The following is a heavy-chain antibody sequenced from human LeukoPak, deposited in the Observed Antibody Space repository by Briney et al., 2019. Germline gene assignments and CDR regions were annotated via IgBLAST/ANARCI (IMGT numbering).Heavy chain of an antibody. V-gene: IGHV1-2*02. CDR1: RYTFTGYY. CDR2: INPNSGGT. D-gene: IGHD2-2*01. CDR3: ARGGWSLGYCSSSSCLDWFDP. J-gene: IGHJ5*02. Sequence: ASVKVSCKASRYTFTGYYMHWVRQAPGQGLEWMGWINPNSGGTNYAQKFQGRVTMTRDTSISTAYMELSRLRSDDTAVYYCARGGWSLGYCSSSSCLDWFDPWGQGTLVTVSS.